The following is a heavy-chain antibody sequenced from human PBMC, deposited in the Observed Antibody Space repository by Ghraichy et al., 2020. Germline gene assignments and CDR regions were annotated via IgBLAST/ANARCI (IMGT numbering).Heavy chain of an antibody. D-gene: IGHD6-19*01. V-gene: IGHV3-23*01. J-gene: IGHJ4*02. CDR3: AREVGSRGWDSIDY. CDR2: IRPAGDIT. Sequence: GGSLRLSCVASGFTFSTYAMAWARQAPGKGLEWVSTIRPAGDITYYTGSVRGRFSISRDNSKTTVFLQMNDLGVDDTAFYYCAREVGSRGWDSIDYWGQGTLVTVSS. CDR1: GFTFSTYA.